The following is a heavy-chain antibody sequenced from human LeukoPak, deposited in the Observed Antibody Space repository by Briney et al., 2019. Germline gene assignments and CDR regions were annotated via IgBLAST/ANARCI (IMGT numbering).Heavy chain of an antibody. CDR1: GDSISSGNYY. CDR2: IYYSGST. Sequence: SQTLSLTCTVSGDSISSGNYYWTWIRQPPGKGLEWIGYIYYSGSTNYNPSLKSRVTISVDTSKNQFSLKLSSVTAADTAVYYCARDGHYYYDSSGPWYFDLWGRGTLVTVSS. D-gene: IGHD3-22*01. CDR3: ARDGHYYYDSSGPWYFDL. V-gene: IGHV4-61*01. J-gene: IGHJ2*01.